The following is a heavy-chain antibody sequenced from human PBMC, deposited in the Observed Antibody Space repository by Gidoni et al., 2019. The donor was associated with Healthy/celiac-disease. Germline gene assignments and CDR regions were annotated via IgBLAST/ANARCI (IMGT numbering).Heavy chain of an antibody. D-gene: IGHD6-13*01. CDR1: GYSFTSYW. CDR3: ARHGGWQQLVPYYFDY. CDR2: IYPGDSDT. V-gene: IGHV5-51*01. Sequence: EVQLVQSGAEVKQPGESLKISCKGSGYSFTSYWIGWVRQMPGKGLEWMGIIYPGDSDTRYSPSFQGQVTISADKSISTAYLQWSSLKASDTAMYYCARHGGWQQLVPYYFDYWGQGTLVTVSS. J-gene: IGHJ4*02.